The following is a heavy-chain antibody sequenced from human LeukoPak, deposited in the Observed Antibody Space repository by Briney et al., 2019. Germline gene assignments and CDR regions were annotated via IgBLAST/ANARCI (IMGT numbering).Heavy chain of an antibody. Sequence: PSETLSLTCAVYGGSFSGYYWSWVRQPPGKGLQWIGEINHSGSTYYNPSLKSRLTISLDTSKNQFSLKLSSVTAADTAVYYCARRTVVVTAIQRYFDLWGRGTLVTVSS. CDR2: INHSGST. V-gene: IGHV4-34*01. D-gene: IGHD2-21*02. J-gene: IGHJ2*01. CDR3: ARRTVVVTAIQRYFDL. CDR1: GGSFSGYY.